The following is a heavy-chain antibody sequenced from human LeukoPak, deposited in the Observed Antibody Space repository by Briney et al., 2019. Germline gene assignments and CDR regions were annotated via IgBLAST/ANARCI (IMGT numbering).Heavy chain of an antibody. Sequence: GGSLRLSCAASGFTFSDHYMDWVRQAPGKGLEWVSAISGSGGSTYYADSVKGRFTISRDNSKDTLYLQMNSLRAEDTAVYYCAKDGQLVFLATDYWGQGTLVTVSS. CDR3: AKDGQLVFLATDY. CDR1: GFTFSDHY. CDR2: ISGSGGST. D-gene: IGHD6-13*01. V-gene: IGHV3-23*01. J-gene: IGHJ4*02.